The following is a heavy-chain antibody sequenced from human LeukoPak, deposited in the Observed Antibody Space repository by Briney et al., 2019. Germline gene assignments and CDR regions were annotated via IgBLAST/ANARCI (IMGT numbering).Heavy chain of an antibody. D-gene: IGHD3-22*01. CDR1: GFTVSSNY. J-gene: IGHJ4*02. Sequence: PGGSLRLSCAASGFTVSSNYMTWVRQAPGKGLEWVAVISYDGSNKYYADSVKGRFTISRDNSKNTLYLQMNSLRAEDTAVYHCARGSTHDTSGYLRPFDYWGQGTLVTVSS. CDR2: ISYDGSNK. CDR3: ARGSTHDTSGYLRPFDY. V-gene: IGHV3-30-3*01.